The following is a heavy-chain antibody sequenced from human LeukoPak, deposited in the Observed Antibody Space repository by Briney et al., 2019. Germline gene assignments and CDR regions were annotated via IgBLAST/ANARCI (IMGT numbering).Heavy chain of an antibody. V-gene: IGHV4-59*08. CDR2: IYYSGST. J-gene: IGHJ5*02. Sequence: KPSETLSLTCTVSGGSISSYYWSWIRQPPGKGLEWIGYIYYSGSTNYNPSLKSRVTISVDTSKNQFSLKLTSVTAADTALYYCARLPVVVVPAWFDPWGQGTLVTVSS. CDR1: GGSISSYY. CDR3: ARLPVVVVPAWFDP. D-gene: IGHD2-15*01.